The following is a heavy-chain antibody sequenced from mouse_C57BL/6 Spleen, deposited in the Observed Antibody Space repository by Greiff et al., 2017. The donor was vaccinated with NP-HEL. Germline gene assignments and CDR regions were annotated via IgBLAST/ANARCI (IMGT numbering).Heavy chain of an antibody. CDR2: IYPGDGDT. V-gene: IGHV1-80*01. D-gene: IGHD2-5*01. CDR3: ERSRKGGGSSNYDYFDY. J-gene: IGHJ2*01. CDR1: GYAFSSYW. Sequence: QVQLQQSGAELVKPGASVKISCKASGYAFSSYWMNWVKQRPGKGLEWIGQIYPGDGDTNYNGKFKGKATLTADKSSSTAYMQLSSLTSEYSAVYFCERSRKGGGSSNYDYFDYWGQGTTLTVSS.